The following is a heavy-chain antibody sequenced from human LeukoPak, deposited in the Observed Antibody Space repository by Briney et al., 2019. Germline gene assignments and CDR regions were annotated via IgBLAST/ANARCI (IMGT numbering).Heavy chain of an antibody. CDR1: GRTFSSYA. CDR3: ARPSLLWFGELFPFDY. V-gene: IGHV1-69*13. D-gene: IGHD3-10*01. J-gene: IGHJ4*02. Sequence: SVKVSCKASGRTFSSYAISWVRQAPGQGLEWMGGIIPIFGTANYAQKFQGRVTITADESTSTAYMELSSLRSEDTAVYYCARPSLLWFGELFPFDYWGQGTLVTVSS. CDR2: IIPIFGTA.